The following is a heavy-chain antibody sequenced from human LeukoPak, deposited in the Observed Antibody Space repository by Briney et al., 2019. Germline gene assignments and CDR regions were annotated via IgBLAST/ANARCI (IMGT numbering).Heavy chain of an antibody. J-gene: IGHJ4*02. V-gene: IGHV3-9*01. Sequence: GGSLRLSCAASGFTFDDYAMHWVRQAPGKGLEWVSGISWNSGSVGYADSVKGRFTISRDNAKNSLYLQMNSLRAEDTAVYYCARDLVGATTPGDLVGYWGQGTLVTVSS. CDR2: ISWNSGSV. CDR1: GFTFDDYA. D-gene: IGHD1-26*01. CDR3: ARDLVGATTPGDLVGY.